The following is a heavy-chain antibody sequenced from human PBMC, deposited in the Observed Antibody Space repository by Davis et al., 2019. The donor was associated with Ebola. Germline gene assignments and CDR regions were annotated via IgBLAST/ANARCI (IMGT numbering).Heavy chain of an antibody. CDR1: GFTVSSNY. Sequence: GESLKISCAASGFTVSSNYMSWVRQAPGKGLEWVSVIYSGGSTYYADSVKGRFTISRDNSKNTLYLQMNSLRAEDTAVYYCARAGSGYEIWWIWGQGTMVTVSS. D-gene: IGHD5-12*01. CDR3: ARAGSGYEIWWI. CDR2: IYSGGST. V-gene: IGHV3-53*01. J-gene: IGHJ3*02.